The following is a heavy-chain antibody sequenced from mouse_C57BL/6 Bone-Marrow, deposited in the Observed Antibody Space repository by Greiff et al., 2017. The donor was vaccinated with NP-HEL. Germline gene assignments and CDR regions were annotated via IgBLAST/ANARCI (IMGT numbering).Heavy chain of an antibody. V-gene: IGHV14-4*01. CDR1: GFNIKDDY. CDR3: TTDVYYYGRSYWYFDV. Sequence: VQLQQSGAELVRPGASVKLSCTASGFNIKDDYMHWVKQRPEQGLEWIGWIDPENGDTEYASKFQGKATITADTSSNAAYLQLSSLTSEDTAVYYCTTDVYYYGRSYWYFDVWGKGTTVTVSS. J-gene: IGHJ1*03. CDR2: IDPENGDT. D-gene: IGHD1-1*01.